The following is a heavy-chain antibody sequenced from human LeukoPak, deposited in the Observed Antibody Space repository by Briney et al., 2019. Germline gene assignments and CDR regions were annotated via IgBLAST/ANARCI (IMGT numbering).Heavy chain of an antibody. CDR2: IIPIFGTA. D-gene: IGHD3-10*01. CDR3: AKDPFGIKTHYFDY. V-gene: IGHV1-69*06. Sequence: GSSVKVSCKASGGTFSSYAISWVRQAPGQGLEWMGGIIPIFGTANYAQKFQGRVTITADKSTSTAYMELSSLRAEDTAVYYCAKDPFGIKTHYFDYWGQGTLVTVSS. CDR1: GGTFSSYA. J-gene: IGHJ4*02.